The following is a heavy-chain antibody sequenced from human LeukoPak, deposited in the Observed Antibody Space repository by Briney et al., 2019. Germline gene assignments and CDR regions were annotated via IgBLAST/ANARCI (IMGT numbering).Heavy chain of an antibody. CDR1: GGSISSGGYY. V-gene: IGHV4-30-2*01. CDR3: ARRGDCSSTSCYVKALYYYYGMDV. CDR2: INHSGST. J-gene: IGHJ6*02. D-gene: IGHD2-2*01. Sequence: PSQTLSLTCAVSGGSISSGGYYWSWIRQPPGKGLEWIGEINHSGSTNYNPSLKSRVTISVDTSKNQFSLKLSSVTAADTAVYYCARRGDCSSTSCYVKALYYYYGMDVWGQGTTVTVSS.